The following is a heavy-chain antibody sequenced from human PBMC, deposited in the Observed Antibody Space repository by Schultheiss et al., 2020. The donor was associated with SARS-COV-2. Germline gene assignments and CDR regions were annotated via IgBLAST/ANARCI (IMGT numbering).Heavy chain of an antibody. Sequence: SQTLSLTCAVYGGSFSGYYWSWIRQPPGKGLEWIGEINHSGSTNYNPSLKSRVTISVDTSKNQFSLKLSSVTAADTAVYYCASGSPILDIVVVPAPGDAFDIWGQGTMVTVSS. J-gene: IGHJ3*02. CDR1: GGSFSGYY. D-gene: IGHD2-2*03. CDR3: ASGSPILDIVVVPAPGDAFDI. V-gene: IGHV4-34*01. CDR2: INHSGST.